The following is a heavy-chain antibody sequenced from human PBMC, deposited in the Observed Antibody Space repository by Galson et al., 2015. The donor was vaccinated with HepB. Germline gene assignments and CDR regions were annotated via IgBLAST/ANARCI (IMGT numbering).Heavy chain of an antibody. J-gene: IGHJ5*02. CDR1: XXXFNRFX. Sequence: RLSCAASXXXFNRFXXXWVXXAPGKGLEXXXVTWYDGSEKYYASSVKGRFSISRDNSRNTLYLQMNSLKAEDTGIYYCSXDLALGXXIISDXWGQGTLVXXSS. V-gene: IGHV3-33*07. CDR3: SXDLALGXXIISDX. CDR2: TWYDGSEK. D-gene: IGHD1-14*01.